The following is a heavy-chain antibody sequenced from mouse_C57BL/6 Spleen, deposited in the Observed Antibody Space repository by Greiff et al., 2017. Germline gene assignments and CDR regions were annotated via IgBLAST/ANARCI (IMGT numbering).Heavy chain of an antibody. CDR2: ISSGGDYI. V-gene: IGHV5-9-1*02. Sequence: EVKLVESGEGLVKPGGSLKLSCAASGFTFSSYAMSWVRQTPEKRLEWVAYISSGGDYIYYADAVKGRFTISRDNARNTLYLQMSSLKSEDTAMYYCTRVPPNYAMDYWGQGTSVTVSS. CDR1: GFTFSSYA. J-gene: IGHJ4*01. CDR3: TRVPPNYAMDY.